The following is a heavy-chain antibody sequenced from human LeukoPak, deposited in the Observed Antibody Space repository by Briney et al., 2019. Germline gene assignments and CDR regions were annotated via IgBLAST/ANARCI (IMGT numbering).Heavy chain of an antibody. V-gene: IGHV1-69*04. CDR1: GGTFSSYA. CDR2: IIPILGIA. CDR3: ARDGEGEVAALIRFDP. D-gene: IGHD2-15*01. Sequence: GASVKVSCKASGGTFSSYAISWVRQAPGQGLEWMGRIIPILGIANYAQKFQGRVTMTTDTSTSTAYMELRSLRSDDTAVYYCARDGEGEVAALIRFDPWGQGTLVTVSS. J-gene: IGHJ5*02.